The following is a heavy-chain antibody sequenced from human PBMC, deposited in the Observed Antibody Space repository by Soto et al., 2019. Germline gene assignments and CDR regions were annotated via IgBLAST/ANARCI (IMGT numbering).Heavy chain of an antibody. J-gene: IGHJ5*02. V-gene: IGHV4-61*08. D-gene: IGHD6-19*01. CDR3: TREQSDDNYFDP. CDR1: GGSISSGGYY. CDR2: IYYSGST. Sequence: SETLSLTCTVSGGSISSGGYYWSWIRQHPGKGLEWIGYIYYSGSTYYNPSLRSRVTISLDKSKSQFSLRLISVTAADTAVYYCTREQSDDNYFDPWGQGTLVTVSS.